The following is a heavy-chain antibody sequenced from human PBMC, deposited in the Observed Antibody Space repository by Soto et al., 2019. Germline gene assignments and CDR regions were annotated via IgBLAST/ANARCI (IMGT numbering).Heavy chain of an antibody. Sequence: PGGSLRLSCGASGFTFSSYGMHWVRQAPGKGLEWVAVISYDGSNKYYADSVKGRFTISRDNSKNSLYLQMNSLRAEDTAVYYCARGAEDCSSTSCYAAYYYGSGSADAFDIWGQGTMVTVSS. CDR2: ISYDGSNK. V-gene: IGHV3-30*03. CDR1: GFTFSSYG. CDR3: ARGAEDCSSTSCYAAYYYGSGSADAFDI. J-gene: IGHJ3*02. D-gene: IGHD2-2*01.